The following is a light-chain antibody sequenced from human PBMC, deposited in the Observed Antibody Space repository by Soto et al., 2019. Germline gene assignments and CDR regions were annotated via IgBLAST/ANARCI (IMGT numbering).Light chain of an antibody. CDR1: QGISSA. CDR3: QQFNNYPPLFT. CDR2: DAS. V-gene: IGKV1D-13*01. Sequence: AIQLTQSPSSLSASVGDRVTITCRASQGISSALAWYQQKPGKAPKLLSYDASSLESGVTSRFSGSGSGTDFTLTISSLQPEDFATYYCQQFNNYPPLFTCGPGTKVDI. J-gene: IGKJ3*01.